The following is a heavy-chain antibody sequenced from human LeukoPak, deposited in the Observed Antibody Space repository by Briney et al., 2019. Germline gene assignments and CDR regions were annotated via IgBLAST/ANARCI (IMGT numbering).Heavy chain of an antibody. CDR2: IYYSGST. V-gene: IGHV4-59*01. J-gene: IGHJ5*02. CDR1: GGSISSYY. Sequence: NPSETLSLTCTVSGGSISSYYWSWIRQPPGKGLEWIGYIYYSGSTNYNPSLKSRVTISVDTSKNQFSLKLSSVTAADTAVYYCARGSSFDPWGQGTLVTVSS. CDR3: ARGSSFDP.